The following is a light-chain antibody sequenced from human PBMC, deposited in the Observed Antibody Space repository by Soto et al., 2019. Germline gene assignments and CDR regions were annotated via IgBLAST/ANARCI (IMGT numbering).Light chain of an antibody. CDR1: QSLLHANGNNY. CDR2: DAS. J-gene: IGKJ1*01. V-gene: IGKV2-28*01. CDR3: QQYNSYSGT. Sequence: DIVITQSPLSLPVTPGGPASISCSSSQSLLHANGNNYLHWYLQKPGKAPNLLIYDASTLESGVPSRFSGSGSGTEFTLTISSLQPDDFATYYCQQYNSYSGTFGQGTKVDIK.